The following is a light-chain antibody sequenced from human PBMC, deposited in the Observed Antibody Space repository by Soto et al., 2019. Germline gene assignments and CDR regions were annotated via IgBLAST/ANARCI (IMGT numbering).Light chain of an antibody. CDR2: DTS. J-gene: IGKJ4*01. Sequence: EIVLTQSPATLSLFPGERATLSCRASQSISNYLVWYQQKPGQALRLIIYDTSNRATGIPARFSGSGSGTDFILTISSLEPEDFAVYYCQQRRNWPLTFGGGTKVEIK. V-gene: IGKV3-11*01. CDR1: QSISNY. CDR3: QQRRNWPLT.